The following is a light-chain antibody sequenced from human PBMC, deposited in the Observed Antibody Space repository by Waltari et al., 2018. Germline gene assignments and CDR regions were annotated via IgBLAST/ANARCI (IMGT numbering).Light chain of an antibody. CDR2: GND. CDR1: YPNIGAGYA. J-gene: IGLJ3*02. V-gene: IGLV1-40*01. Sequence: QSVLTQPPSVSGAPGQRVTISCTGRYPNIGAGYAVTWYQQLPGTAPKLLIYGNDNRPSGVPDRFSGSQSGTSASLAITGLQAEDEADYYCQSYDSSLSGSVLGGGTKLTVL. CDR3: QSYDSSLSGSV.